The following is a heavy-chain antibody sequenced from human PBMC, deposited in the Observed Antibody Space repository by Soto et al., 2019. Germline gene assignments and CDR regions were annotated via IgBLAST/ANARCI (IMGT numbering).Heavy chain of an antibody. J-gene: IGHJ4*02. CDR2: IYGGGST. CDR3: ASYCTSTSCYGKDY. CDR1: GFPVSSNY. V-gene: IGHV3-66*01. D-gene: IGHD2-2*01. Sequence: PGGSLRLSCAASGFPVSSNYMSWVRQAPGKGLEWVSVIYGGGSTYYADSVKGRFTISRDISKNTLYLQVNSLRAEDTAMYYCASYCTSTSCYGKDYWGQGTLVTVSS.